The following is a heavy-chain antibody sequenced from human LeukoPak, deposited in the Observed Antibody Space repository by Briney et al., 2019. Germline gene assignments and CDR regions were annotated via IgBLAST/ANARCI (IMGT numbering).Heavy chain of an antibody. J-gene: IGHJ3*02. CDR1: GYSFSSFW. V-gene: IGHV5-51*01. D-gene: IGHD2-2*01. CDR2: ISPGDSDI. Sequence: GESLKISCKGSGYSFSSFWIGWVRQMPGKGLEWVGVISPGDSDIRYRPSFQGQVILSVDKSINTAYLQWSSLKASDTAMYYCARQPSCTGISCYEAVEAFDIWGQGTMVTVFS. CDR3: ARQPSCTGISCYEAVEAFDI.